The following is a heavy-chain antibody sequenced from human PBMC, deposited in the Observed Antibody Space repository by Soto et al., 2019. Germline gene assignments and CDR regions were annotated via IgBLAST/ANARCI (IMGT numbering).Heavy chain of an antibody. V-gene: IGHV3-33*01. Sequence: ESGGGVVQPGRSLRLSCAASGFTFSSYGMHWVRQAPGKGLEWVAVIWYDGSNKYYADSVKGRFTISRDNSKNTLYLQMNSLRAEDTAVYYCAREQLGSYYYYGMDVWGQGTTVTVSS. CDR3: AREQLGSYYYYGMDV. CDR1: GFTFSSYG. CDR2: IWYDGSNK. D-gene: IGHD6-6*01. J-gene: IGHJ6*02.